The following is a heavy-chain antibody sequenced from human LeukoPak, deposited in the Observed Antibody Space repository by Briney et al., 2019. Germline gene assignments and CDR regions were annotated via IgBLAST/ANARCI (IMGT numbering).Heavy chain of an antibody. CDR3: AKPRHSSSWFYNFDY. CDR2: ISNSGGST. D-gene: IGHD6-13*01. Sequence: TGGSLRLSCAASGFTFSSYAMTWVRQAPEKGLEWVSTISNSGGSTYYVDSVKGRFTISRDNSKNTLYLQMNSLRAEDTAVYYCAKPRHSSSWFYNFDYWGQGTLVTVSS. CDR1: GFTFSSYA. J-gene: IGHJ4*02. V-gene: IGHV3-23*01.